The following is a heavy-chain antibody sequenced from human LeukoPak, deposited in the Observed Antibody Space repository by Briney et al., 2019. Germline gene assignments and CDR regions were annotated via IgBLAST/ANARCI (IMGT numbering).Heavy chain of an antibody. CDR2: ISGSGGST. V-gene: IGHV3-23*01. CDR1: GFTFSSYA. CDR3: AKDEWSYDYVWGSYRSTPDY. J-gene: IGHJ4*02. D-gene: IGHD3-16*02. Sequence: GGSLRLSCAASGFTFSSYAMSWVRQAPGKGLEWVSAISGSGGSTYYADSVKGRFTISRDNFKNTLYLQMNSLRAEDTAVYYCAKDEWSYDYVWGSYRSTPDYWGQGTLVTVSS.